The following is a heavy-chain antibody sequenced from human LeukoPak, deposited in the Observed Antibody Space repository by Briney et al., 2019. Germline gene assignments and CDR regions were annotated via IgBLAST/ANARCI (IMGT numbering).Heavy chain of an antibody. CDR1: GYTFTGYY. V-gene: IGHV1-2*02. D-gene: IGHD3-10*01. CDR2: INPNSGGT. J-gene: IGHJ5*02. CDR3: AREYMVRGVIITYWFDP. Sequence: GASVKVSCKASGYTFTGYYMHWVRQAPGQGLEWMGWINPNSGGTNYAQKFQGRVNMTRATSISTAYMELSRLRSDDTAGYYCAREYMVRGVIITYWFDPWGQGTLVTVSS.